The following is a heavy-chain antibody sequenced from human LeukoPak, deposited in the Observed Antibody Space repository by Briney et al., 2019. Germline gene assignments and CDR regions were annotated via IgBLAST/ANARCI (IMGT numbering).Heavy chain of an antibody. CDR2: ISDDGSNR. CDR3: AKDVGVYNSSWQPY. J-gene: IGHJ4*02. V-gene: IGHV3-30*18. D-gene: IGHD6-13*01. Sequence: PGRSLRLSCAASGFIFSNYDMHWVRQAPGRGLEWVALISDDGSNRYYADSVKGRFTISRDNSKNTLYLQMNSLRAEDTAVFYCAKDVGVYNSSWQPYWGQGTLVTVSS. CDR1: GFIFSNYD.